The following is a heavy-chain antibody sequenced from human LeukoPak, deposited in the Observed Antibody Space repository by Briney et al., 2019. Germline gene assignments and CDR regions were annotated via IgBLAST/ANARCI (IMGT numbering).Heavy chain of an antibody. J-gene: IGHJ6*02. D-gene: IGHD6-13*01. V-gene: IGHV3-7*03. CDR2: IKQDGSEK. CDR3: AKIAATGYSYYGMDV. Sequence: GGSLRLSCAASGFTFSSYAMSWVRQAPGKGLEWVANIKQDGSEKYYVDSVKGRFTISRDNAKNSLYLQMNSLRAEDTALYYCAKIAATGYSYYGMDVWGQGTTVTVSS. CDR1: GFTFSSYA.